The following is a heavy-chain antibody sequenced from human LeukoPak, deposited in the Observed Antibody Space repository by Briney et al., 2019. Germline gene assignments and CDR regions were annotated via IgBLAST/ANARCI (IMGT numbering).Heavy chain of an antibody. CDR1: GYTFTSYG. D-gene: IGHD3-3*01. CDR3: ARARSLLRFLEWPDY. CDR2: ISAYNGNT. J-gene: IGHJ4*02. Sequence: GASVKVSCKASGYTFTSYGISWVRQAPGQGLEWMGWISAYNGNTNYAQKLQGRVTMTTDTSTSTAYMELRSLRSDDTAVCYCARARSLLRFLEWPDYWGQGTLVTVSS. V-gene: IGHV1-18*01.